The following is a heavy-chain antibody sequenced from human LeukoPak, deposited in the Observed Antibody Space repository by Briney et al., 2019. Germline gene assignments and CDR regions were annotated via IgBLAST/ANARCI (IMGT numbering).Heavy chain of an antibody. J-gene: IGHJ4*02. CDR2: ISSSSSYI. Sequence: GGTLRLSCAASGFTFSSHGMSWVRQAPGKGLEWVSSISSSSSYIYYADSVKGRFTISRDNAKNSLYLQMNSLRAEDTAVYYCARGLKGNYYDSSGYEYWGQGTLVTVSS. V-gene: IGHV3-21*01. CDR1: GFTFSSHG. D-gene: IGHD3-22*01. CDR3: ARGLKGNYYDSSGYEY.